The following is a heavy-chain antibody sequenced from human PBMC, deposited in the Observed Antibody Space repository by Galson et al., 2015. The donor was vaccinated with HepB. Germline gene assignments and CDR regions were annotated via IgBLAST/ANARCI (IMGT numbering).Heavy chain of an antibody. J-gene: IGHJ5*02. CDR3: ARVGYTSGWYRS. CDR1: GFTFSGSA. D-gene: IGHD6-19*01. CDR2: IYSGGTT. V-gene: IGHV3-53*01. Sequence: SLRLSCAASGFTFSGSAMHWVRQASGKGLEWVSLIYSGGTTYYADSVKGRFTISRENSKNTVYLQMNSLRAEDTAVYYCARVGYTSGWYRSWGQGTLVTVSS.